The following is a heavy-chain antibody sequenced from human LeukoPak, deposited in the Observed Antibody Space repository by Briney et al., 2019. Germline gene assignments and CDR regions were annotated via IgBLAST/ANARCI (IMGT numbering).Heavy chain of an antibody. CDR1: GFTFSSYG. J-gene: IGHJ4*02. CDR2: IWYDGSNK. V-gene: IGHV3-33*01. CDR3: ARDRATYCSGGSCPGGGFDY. Sequence: GGSLRLSCAASGFTFSSYGMHWVRQAPGKGLELVAVIWYDGSNKYYADSVKGRFTISRDNSKNTLYLQMNSLRAEDTAVYYCARDRATYCSGGSCPGGGFDYWGQGTLVTVSS. D-gene: IGHD2-15*01.